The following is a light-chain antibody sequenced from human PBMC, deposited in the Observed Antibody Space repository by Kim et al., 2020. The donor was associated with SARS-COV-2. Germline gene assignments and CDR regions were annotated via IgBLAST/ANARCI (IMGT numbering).Light chain of an antibody. CDR3: HQYDRSPPWT. V-gene: IGKV3-15*01. J-gene: IGKJ1*01. CDR2: GAS. CDR1: QSVRFN. Sequence: EIVLTQSPATVSVSPGERVTLSCRASQSVRFNLAWYQQHPGRPPKLLIYGASTRVTDVPVRFSGSGSETEFTLTISSLQSEDFASYFCHQYDRSPPWTFGQGTKVDIK.